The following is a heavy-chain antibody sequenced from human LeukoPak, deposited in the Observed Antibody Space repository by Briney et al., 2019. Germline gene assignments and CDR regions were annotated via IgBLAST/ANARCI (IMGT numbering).Heavy chain of an antibody. V-gene: IGHV1-18*04. Sequence: ASVKVSCKASGYTFTSYGISWVRQAPGQGLEWMGWISAYNGNTNYARKLQGRVTMTTDTSTSTAYMELRSLRSDDTAVYYCARGLRGYSYGMVDYWGQGTLVTVSS. CDR1: GYTFTSYG. J-gene: IGHJ4*02. D-gene: IGHD5-18*01. CDR2: ISAYNGNT. CDR3: ARGLRGYSYGMVDY.